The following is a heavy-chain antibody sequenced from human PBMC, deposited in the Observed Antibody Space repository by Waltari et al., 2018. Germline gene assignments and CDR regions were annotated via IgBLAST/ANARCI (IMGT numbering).Heavy chain of an antibody. V-gene: IGHV2-26*01. CDR3: ARISVAAGWYFDL. Sequence: QVTLKESGPVLVKPTETLTLTCTVSGFSLSNAKMGVSWIRQPPGKALEWLAHIFSNDEKSYSPSLRSRLTISKDTSKSHVVLKMTNMDPVDTATYYCARISVAAGWYFDLWGRGTLVTVSS. D-gene: IGHD6-19*01. CDR2: IFSNDEK. CDR1: GFSLSNAKMG. J-gene: IGHJ2*01.